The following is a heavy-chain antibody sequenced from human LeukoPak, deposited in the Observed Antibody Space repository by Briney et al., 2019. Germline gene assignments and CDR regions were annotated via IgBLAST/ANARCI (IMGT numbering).Heavy chain of an antibody. CDR2: IYHSGST. CDR1: GGSISSGGYS. Sequence: SQTLSLTCAVSGGSISSGGYSWSWIRQPPGTGLEWIGYIYHSGSTYYNPSLKSRVTISVDRSKNQFSLKLSSVTAADTAVYYCARSPKRGYSYGSIDYWGQGTLVTVSS. V-gene: IGHV4-30-2*01. J-gene: IGHJ4*02. D-gene: IGHD5-18*01. CDR3: ARSPKRGYSYGSIDY.